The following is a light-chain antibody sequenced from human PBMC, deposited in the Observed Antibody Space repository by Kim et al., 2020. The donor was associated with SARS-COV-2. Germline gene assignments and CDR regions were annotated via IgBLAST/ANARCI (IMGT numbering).Light chain of an antibody. CDR3: QQYDNLPLT. J-gene: IGKJ4*01. V-gene: IGKV1-33*01. Sequence: DIQMTQSPSSLSASVGDRVTITCQASQDISNYLNWYQQKPGKAPKLLIYDESNLETGVPSRFSGSVSGTDFTFTISSLQPEDIATYYCQQYDNLPLTFGGGNKVDIK. CDR2: DES. CDR1: QDISNY.